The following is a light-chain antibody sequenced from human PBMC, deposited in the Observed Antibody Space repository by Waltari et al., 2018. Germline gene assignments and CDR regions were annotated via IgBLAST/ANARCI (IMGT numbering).Light chain of an antibody. V-gene: IGLV2-14*03. CDR2: DVS. CDR3: SSFTSSSTWV. J-gene: IGLJ3*02. Sequence: QSALTQPASVSGSPGTSITNPCTGPTRDLGAYNYVSWYQPHPGKAPKLIIYDVSSRTSGISSRFSGSKFGNTASLTISGLQPEDEADYYCSSFTSSSTWVFGGGTKLTVL. CDR1: TRDLGAYNY.